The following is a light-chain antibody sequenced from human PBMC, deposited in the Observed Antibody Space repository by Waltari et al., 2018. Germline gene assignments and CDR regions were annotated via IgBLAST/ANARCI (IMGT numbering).Light chain of an antibody. Sequence: QSALTQPPSASGSPGQSVTISCTGTSSDIGGYNYVSWYQQHPGKAPKLMIYEVTKRPSGVPDRFSASKSGNTASLTVSGLQAEEEADDYCSSFAGSTNWVFGGGTKLTVL. CDR3: SSFAGSTNWV. CDR2: EVT. V-gene: IGLV2-8*01. J-gene: IGLJ3*02. CDR1: SSDIGGYNY.